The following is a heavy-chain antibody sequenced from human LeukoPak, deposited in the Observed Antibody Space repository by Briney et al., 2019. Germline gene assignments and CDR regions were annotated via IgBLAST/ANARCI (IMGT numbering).Heavy chain of an antibody. CDR3: AKSIAAADPRYHYYGMDV. D-gene: IGHD6-13*01. V-gene: IGHV3-23*01. Sequence: GGSLRLSCAASGFTFSSYAMSWVRQAPGKGLEWVSAISGSGGSTYYADSVKGRFTISRDNSKNTLYLQMNSLRAEDTAVYYCAKSIAAADPRYHYYGMDVWGQGTTVTVSS. J-gene: IGHJ6*02. CDR1: GFTFSSYA. CDR2: ISGSGGST.